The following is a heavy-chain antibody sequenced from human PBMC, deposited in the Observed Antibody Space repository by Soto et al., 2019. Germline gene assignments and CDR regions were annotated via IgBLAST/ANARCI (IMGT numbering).Heavy chain of an antibody. Sequence: SVRVSCKASGGTFSSYAISWVRQAPGQGLEWMGWIIPIFGTANYAQKFQGRVTITTDASTSTAYMELSRLRSEDTAVYYCARDAGTELVVVPAAIIKAWFDPWGQG. CDR3: ARDAGTELVVVPAAIIKAWFDP. D-gene: IGHD2-2*01. CDR1: GGTFSSYA. J-gene: IGHJ5*02. V-gene: IGHV1-69*05. CDR2: IIPIFGTA.